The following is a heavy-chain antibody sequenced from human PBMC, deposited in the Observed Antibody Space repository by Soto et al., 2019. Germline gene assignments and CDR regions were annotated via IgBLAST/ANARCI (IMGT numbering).Heavy chain of an antibody. Sequence: GGSLRLSCAASGFTFSSYGMHWVRQAPGKGLEWVAVISYDGSNKYYADSVKGRFTISRDNSKNTLYLQMNSLRAEDTAVYYCAKDFTGEYSGYGTDGDYWGQGTLVTVSS. J-gene: IGHJ4*02. V-gene: IGHV3-30*18. D-gene: IGHD5-12*01. CDR3: AKDFTGEYSGYGTDGDY. CDR1: GFTFSSYG. CDR2: ISYDGSNK.